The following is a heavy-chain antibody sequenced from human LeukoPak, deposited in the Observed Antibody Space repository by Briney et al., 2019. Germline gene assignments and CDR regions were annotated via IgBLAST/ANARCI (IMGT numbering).Heavy chain of an antibody. V-gene: IGHV4-4*07. CDR2: IYTSGST. CDR1: GVSTSSYY. Sequence: KSSETLSLTCTVSGVSTSSYYWSWIRQPAGEGLEWIGRIYTSGSTNYNPSLKSRVTMSVDTSKNQFSLKLSSVTAADTAVYYCARDSGERPFDYWGQGTLVTVSS. J-gene: IGHJ4*02. CDR3: ARDSGERPFDY. D-gene: IGHD1-1*01.